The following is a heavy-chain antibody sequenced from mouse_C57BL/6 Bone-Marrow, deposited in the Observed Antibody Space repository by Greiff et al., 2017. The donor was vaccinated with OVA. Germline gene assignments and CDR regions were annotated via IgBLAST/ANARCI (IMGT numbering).Heavy chain of an antibody. D-gene: IGHD2-1*01. CDR2: ITSGSSTI. CDR1: GFTFSDYG. J-gene: IGHJ4*01. CDR3: ARIYYGGDY. Sequence: DVHLVESGGGLVKPGGSLKLSCAASGFTFSDYGMHWVRQAPEKGLEWVSYITSGSSTIYYADTVKGRFTIARDNAKNTLFLQMTSLRSEDTAMYYCARIYYGGDYWGQGTSVTVSS. V-gene: IGHV5-17*01.